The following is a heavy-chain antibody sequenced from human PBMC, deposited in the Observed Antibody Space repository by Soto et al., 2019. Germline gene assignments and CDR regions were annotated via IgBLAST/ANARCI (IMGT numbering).Heavy chain of an antibody. Sequence: GGSLRLSCAASGFTFSSYGMHWVRQAPGKGLEWVAVIWYDGSNKYYADSVKGRFTISRDNSKNTLYLQMNSLRAEDTAVYYCARDLKRWLQFRLGYWGQGTLVTVSS. D-gene: IGHD5-12*01. V-gene: IGHV3-33*01. CDR1: GFTFSSYG. CDR3: ARDLKRWLQFRLGY. J-gene: IGHJ4*02. CDR2: IWYDGSNK.